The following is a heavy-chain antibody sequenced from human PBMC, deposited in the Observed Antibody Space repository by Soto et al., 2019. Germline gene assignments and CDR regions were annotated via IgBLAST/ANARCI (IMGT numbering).Heavy chain of an antibody. Sequence: QVQLVESGGGVVQPGRSLRLSCAASGFTFSSYVMHWVRQAPGKGLEWVAVISYDGSNKYYADSVKGRFTISRDKSKNTLYLQMSSLRAEDTAVYYCGRVGSVLLWFGECSWGQGTLVTVSS. V-gene: IGHV3-30-3*01. CDR1: GFTFSSYV. D-gene: IGHD3-10*01. CDR3: GRVGSVLLWFGECS. J-gene: IGHJ5*02. CDR2: ISYDGSNK.